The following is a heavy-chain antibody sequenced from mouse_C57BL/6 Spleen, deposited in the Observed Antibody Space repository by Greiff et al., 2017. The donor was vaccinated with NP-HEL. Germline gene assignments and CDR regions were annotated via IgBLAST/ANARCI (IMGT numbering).Heavy chain of an antibody. CDR3: AALRFCFAY. Sequence: EVKLMESGPELVKPGASVKIPCKASGYTFTDHNMDWVKQSHGKSLEWIGDINPNNGGTIYNQKFKGKATLTGDKASSTAYMELRSLTSEDTAVYYCAALRFCFAYWGQGTLVTVSA. V-gene: IGHV1-18*01. CDR1: GYTFTDHN. J-gene: IGHJ3*01. D-gene: IGHD1-1*01. CDR2: INPNNGGT.